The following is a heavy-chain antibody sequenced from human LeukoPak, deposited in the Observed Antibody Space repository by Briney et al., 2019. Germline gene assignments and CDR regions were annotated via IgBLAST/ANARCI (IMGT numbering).Heavy chain of an antibody. D-gene: IGHD6-13*01. J-gene: IGHJ3*02. Sequence: GGSLRLSCAASGFTFSSYSMNWVRQAPGKGLEWVSSISSSSSYTYYADSVKGRFTISRDNSKNTLYLQMNCLRAEDTAVYYCARGVVAPAGNGAFDIWGQGTMVTVSS. CDR1: GFTFSSYS. CDR2: ISSSSSYT. V-gene: IGHV3-21*04. CDR3: ARGVVAPAGNGAFDI.